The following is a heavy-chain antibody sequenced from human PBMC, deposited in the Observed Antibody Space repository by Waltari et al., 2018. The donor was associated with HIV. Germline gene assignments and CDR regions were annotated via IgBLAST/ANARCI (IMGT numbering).Heavy chain of an antibody. CDR2: NYYNGST. Sequence: QVQLQESGPGLVKPSETLSLTCTVSGGSIRSYYWTWIRQPPGKGLEWIGYNYYNGSTAYNPSLKGRVTISVDTSRNQFSLRLSSVTAADTAVYYCAGTVVTTYYFDYWGQGTLVTVSS. V-gene: IGHV4-59*01. J-gene: IGHJ4*01. D-gene: IGHD4-4*01. CDR1: GGSIRSYY. CDR3: AGTVVTTYYFDY.